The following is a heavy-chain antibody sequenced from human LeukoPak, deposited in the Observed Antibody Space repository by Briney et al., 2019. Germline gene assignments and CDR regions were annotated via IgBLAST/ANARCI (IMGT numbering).Heavy chain of an antibody. CDR2: IKSETDGGTT. CDR1: GFTFSNAW. V-gene: IGHV3-15*01. J-gene: IGHJ5*02. Sequence: VGSLRLSCAASGFTFSNAWMSWVRQAPGKGLEWVGRIKSETDGGTTDYATPVKGRFTISRDDSKNTLYLQMNSLKTEDTAVYYCTTDSARGLWAAAGRNWFDPWGQGTLVTVSS. CDR3: TTDSARGLWAAAGRNWFDP. D-gene: IGHD6-13*01.